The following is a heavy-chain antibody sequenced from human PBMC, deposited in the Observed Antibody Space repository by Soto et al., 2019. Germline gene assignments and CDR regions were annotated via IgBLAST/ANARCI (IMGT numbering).Heavy chain of an antibody. CDR2: IYYSGST. Sequence: PSETLSLTCTVSGGSISSYYWSWIRQPPGKGLEWIGYIYYSGSTNYNPSLKSRVTISVDTSKNQFSLKLSSVTAADTAVYYCARSRDVWIGYYNDAVDYYYYYGMDSWGQGATVTVSS. D-gene: IGHD3-3*01. CDR3: ARSRDVWIGYYNDAVDYYYYYGMDS. J-gene: IGHJ6*02. CDR1: GGSISSYY. V-gene: IGHV4-59*01.